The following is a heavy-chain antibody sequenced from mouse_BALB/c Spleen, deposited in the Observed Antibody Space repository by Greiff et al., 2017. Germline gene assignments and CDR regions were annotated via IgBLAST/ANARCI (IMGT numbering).Heavy chain of an antibody. J-gene: IGHJ1*01. Sequence: DVKLVESGGGLVKPGGSLKLSCAASGFTFSSYAMSWVRQTPEKRLEWVASISSGGSTYYPDSVKGRFTISRDNARNILYLQMSSLRSEDTAMYYCARNYGNYPYWYFDVWGAGTTVTVSS. D-gene: IGHD2-1*01. CDR3: ARNYGNYPYWYFDV. V-gene: IGHV5-6-5*01. CDR1: GFTFSSYA. CDR2: ISSGGST.